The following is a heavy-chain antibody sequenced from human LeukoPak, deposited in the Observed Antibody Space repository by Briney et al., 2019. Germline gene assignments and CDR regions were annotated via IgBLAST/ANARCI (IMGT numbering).Heavy chain of an antibody. Sequence: GGSLRLSCAVSGFRVSDYCMSWVRQAPGKGLEWVGLIRDSGEAFYADFVRGRFAISRDESENTLYLQMNSLRVEDTAVYFCARDRAALQDWVEFDPWGQGTPVIVSS. CDR1: GFRVSDYC. J-gene: IGHJ5*02. D-gene: IGHD3/OR15-3a*01. CDR3: ARDRAALQDWVEFDP. CDR2: IRDSGEA. V-gene: IGHV3-66*03.